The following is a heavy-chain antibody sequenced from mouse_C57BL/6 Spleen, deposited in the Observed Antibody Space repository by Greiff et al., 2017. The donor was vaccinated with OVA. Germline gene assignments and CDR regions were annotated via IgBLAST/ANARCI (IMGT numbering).Heavy chain of an antibody. CDR2: IHPNSGST. D-gene: IGHD4-1*01. J-gene: IGHJ2*01. CDR3: ARRDWGYFDY. V-gene: IGHV1-64*01. Sequence: QVQLKQPGAELVKPGASVKLSCKASGYTFTSYWMHWVKQRPGQGLEWIGMIHPNSGSTNYNEKFKSKATLTVDKSSSTAYMQLSSLTSEDSAVYYCARRDWGYFDYWGQGTTLTVSS. CDR1: GYTFTSYW.